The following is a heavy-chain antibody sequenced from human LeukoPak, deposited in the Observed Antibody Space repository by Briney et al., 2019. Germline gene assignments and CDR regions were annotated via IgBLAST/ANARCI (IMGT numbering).Heavy chain of an antibody. Sequence: SETLSLTCAVYGGSLSDDYWTWIRQPPGKGLEWIGEINHSVSANYNPSLKSRVSISLDTSKTQFSMKLGSVTDADTAVYYCARGGEYSRSSDYYFYLDVWGKGTTVTVSS. CDR3: ARGGEYSRSSDYYFYLDV. J-gene: IGHJ6*03. D-gene: IGHD6-6*01. V-gene: IGHV4-34*01. CDR1: GGSLSDDY. CDR2: INHSVSA.